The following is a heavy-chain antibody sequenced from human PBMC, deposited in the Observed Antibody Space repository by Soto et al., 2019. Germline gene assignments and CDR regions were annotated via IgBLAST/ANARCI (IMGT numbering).Heavy chain of an antibody. D-gene: IGHD6-6*01. CDR3: AKKISIAGYADY. V-gene: IGHV3-30*18. J-gene: IGHJ4*02. CDR2: ISYDGSNK. CDR1: GFTFSSYG. Sequence: GGSLRLSCAASGFTFSSYGMHWVRQAPGKGLEWVAVISYDGSNKYYADSVKGRFTISRDNSKNTLYLQMNSLRAEDTAVYYCAKKISIAGYADYWGQGTLVTVSS.